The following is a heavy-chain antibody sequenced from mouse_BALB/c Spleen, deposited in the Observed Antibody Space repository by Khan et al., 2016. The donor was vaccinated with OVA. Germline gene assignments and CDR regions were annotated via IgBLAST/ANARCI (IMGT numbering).Heavy chain of an antibody. CDR2: INPRSGYT. CDR3: ARRTTGYTMDY. D-gene: IGHD2-14*01. Sequence: QVQLKQSGAELARPGASVRMSCKASGYTFTSNTMHWVKQRPGQGLEWIGYINPRSGYTNYNQNFKDKATLTADKSSSTAYMQLSSLTSEDSAVYYCARRTTGYTMDYWSQGTSVTVSS. J-gene: IGHJ4*01. V-gene: IGHV1-4*01. CDR1: GYTFTSNT.